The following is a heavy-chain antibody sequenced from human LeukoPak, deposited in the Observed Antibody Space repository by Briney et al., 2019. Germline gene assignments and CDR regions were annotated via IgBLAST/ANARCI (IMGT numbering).Heavy chain of an antibody. D-gene: IGHD6-19*01. V-gene: IGHV3-33*01. Sequence: GRSLRLSCAASGFTFSSCGMHWVRQAPGKGLEWVVVIWYDGSNKYYADSVKGRFTISRDNSKNTLYLQMNSLRAEDTAVYYCAREGPVAATGDYWGQGTLVTVSS. CDR1: GFTFSSCG. CDR3: AREGPVAATGDY. J-gene: IGHJ4*02. CDR2: IWYDGSNK.